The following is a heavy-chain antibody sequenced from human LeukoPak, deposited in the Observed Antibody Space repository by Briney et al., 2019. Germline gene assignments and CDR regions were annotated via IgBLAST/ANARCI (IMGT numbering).Heavy chain of an antibody. V-gene: IGHV5-51*01. CDR1: GYSFTSYW. CDR3: ARRPPPGYCSSTSCYEGFDP. J-gene: IGHJ5*02. CDR2: IYPGDSDT. Sequence: GESLKISCKGSGYSFTSYWIGWVRQMPGKGLEWMGIIYPGDSDTRYSPSFQGQVTISADKSISTAYLQWSSLKASDTVMYYCARRPPPGYCSSTSCYEGFDPWGQGTLVTVSS. D-gene: IGHD2-2*01.